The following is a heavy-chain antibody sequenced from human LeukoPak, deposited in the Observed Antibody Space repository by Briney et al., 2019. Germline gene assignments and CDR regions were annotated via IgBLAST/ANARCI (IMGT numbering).Heavy chain of an antibody. CDR3: ARERAYYDILPRWFDP. CDR2: IYYSGST. D-gene: IGHD3-9*01. Sequence: SETLSLTCTVSGGSISTYYWSWIRQPPGKGLEWIGYIYYSGSTNYNPSLKSRVTISRDASKNQFSLKLSSVTAADTAVYYCARERAYYDILPRWFDPWGQGSLSPSPQ. J-gene: IGHJ5*02. CDR1: GGSISTYY. V-gene: IGHV4-59*12.